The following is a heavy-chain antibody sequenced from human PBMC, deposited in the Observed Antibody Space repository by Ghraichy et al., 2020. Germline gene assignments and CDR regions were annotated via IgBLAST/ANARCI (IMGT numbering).Heavy chain of an antibody. Sequence: GGSLRLSCAASGLTFSSYWMSWVRQAPGKGLEWVANIKQDVSEKYYVDSVKGRFTISRDNAKNSLYLQMNSLRAEDTAMYYFARVGITTYYGMDVWGQGTTVTVSS. CDR3: ARVGITTYYGMDV. V-gene: IGHV3-7*04. CDR2: IKQDVSEK. J-gene: IGHJ6*02. D-gene: IGHD1-14*01. CDR1: GLTFSSYW.